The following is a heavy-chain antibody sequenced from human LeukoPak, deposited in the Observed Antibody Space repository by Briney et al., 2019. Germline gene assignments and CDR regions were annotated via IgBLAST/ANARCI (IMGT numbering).Heavy chain of an antibody. Sequence: PGGSLRLSCAASGFTFSSYSMNWVRQAPGKGLEWVSSISSSSSYIYYADSVKGRFTISRDNAKNSVHLQMNSLRADDTAVYYCATDGADYPMDVWGQGTTVTVSS. D-gene: IGHD3-10*01. V-gene: IGHV3-21*04. CDR3: ATDGADYPMDV. CDR2: ISSSSSYI. CDR1: GFTFSSYS. J-gene: IGHJ6*02.